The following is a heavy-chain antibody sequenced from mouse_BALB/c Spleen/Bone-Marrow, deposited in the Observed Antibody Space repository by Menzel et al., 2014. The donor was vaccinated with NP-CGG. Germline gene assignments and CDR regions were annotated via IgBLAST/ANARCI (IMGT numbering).Heavy chain of an antibody. CDR1: GYTFTDYA. J-gene: IGHJ2*01. Sequence: VKLMESGPELVRPGVSVKISRKGSGYTFTDYAMHWVKQSHAKSLEWIGVISTYSGNTNYNQKFKGKATMTVDKSSSTAYMELARLISEDSAIYYCARRPYGSSYDFDYWGQGTTLTVSS. V-gene: IGHV1-67*01. D-gene: IGHD1-1*01. CDR2: ISTYSGNT. CDR3: ARRPYGSSYDFDY.